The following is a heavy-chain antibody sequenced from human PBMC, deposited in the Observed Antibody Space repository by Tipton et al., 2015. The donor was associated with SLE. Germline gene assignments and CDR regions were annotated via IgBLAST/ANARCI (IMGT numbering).Heavy chain of an antibody. CDR2: IYYTGST. CDR3: ARGMVTWRGAILGVDV. CDR1: RGSISNYY. J-gene: IGHJ6*02. D-gene: IGHD2-21*02. V-gene: IGHV4-59*01. Sequence: LRLSCTVSRGSISNYYWSWIRQPPGKGLEWIGYIYYTGSTNYNPSLKSRVTISVDTSKNQFSLKLSSVTAADTAEYYCARGMVTWRGAILGVDVWGQGTTVNVSS.